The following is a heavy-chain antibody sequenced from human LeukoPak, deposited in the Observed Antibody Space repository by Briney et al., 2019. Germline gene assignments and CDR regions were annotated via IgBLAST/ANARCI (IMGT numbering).Heavy chain of an antibody. Sequence: AGSLRLSCAASGFTFSSYWMSWVRQAPGKGLEWVANIKQDGSEKYYVDSVRGRFTISRDNAKNSLYLQMNSLRPEDTAVYYCARYDYGGNYDFWGQGTLVTVSS. CDR1: GFTFSSYW. V-gene: IGHV3-7*04. CDR3: ARYDYGGNYDF. CDR2: IKQDGSEK. J-gene: IGHJ4*02. D-gene: IGHD4-23*01.